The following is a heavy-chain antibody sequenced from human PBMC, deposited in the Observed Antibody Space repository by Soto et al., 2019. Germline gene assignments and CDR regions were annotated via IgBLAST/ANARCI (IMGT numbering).Heavy chain of an antibody. J-gene: IGHJ5*01. D-gene: IGHD1-1*01. CDR3: ARVRQGCSANNCYFDP. CDR1: GGSVRAPDW. Sequence: QVHLQESGPGLVAPSGTLSLTCTLSGGSVRAPDWWNWVRQSPDKGLARIAEVHISGHSNYNPSLSSRVSVSIDSSKNQFYLNLNSVTAADTAIYYCARVRQGCSANNCYFDPWGQGTQVTISS. V-gene: IGHV4-4*02. CDR2: VHISGHS.